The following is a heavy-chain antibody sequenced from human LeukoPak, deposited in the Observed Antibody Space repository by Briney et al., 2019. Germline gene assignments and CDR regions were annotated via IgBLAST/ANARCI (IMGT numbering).Heavy chain of an antibody. D-gene: IGHD3-22*01. V-gene: IGHV4-39*01. CDR3: ARRRYYDGSGYLE. CDR1: GDSVSRSDSY. J-gene: IGHJ1*01. Sequence: SETLSLTCSVSGDSVSRSDSYWDWIRQPPGKGLEWIGTIYYSGRTYYSPSLKSRVTMSVDPSNNQFFLNQRSVTAADTALYYCARRRYYDGSGYLEWGQGTLLSVSS. CDR2: IYYSGRT.